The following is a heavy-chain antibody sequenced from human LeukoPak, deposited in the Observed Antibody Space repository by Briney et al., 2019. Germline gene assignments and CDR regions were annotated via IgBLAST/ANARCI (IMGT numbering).Heavy chain of an antibody. CDR3: ARESDDILTGYLYYYYYGMDV. CDR2: ISSSSSTI. CDR1: GFTFSSYS. V-gene: IGHV3-48*04. D-gene: IGHD3-9*01. Sequence: PGGSLRLSCAASGFTFSSYSMNWVRQAPGKGLEWVSYISSSSSTIYYADSVKGRFTISRDNAKNSLYLQMNSLRAEDTAVYYCARESDDILTGYLYYYYYGMDVWGQGTTVTVSS. J-gene: IGHJ6*02.